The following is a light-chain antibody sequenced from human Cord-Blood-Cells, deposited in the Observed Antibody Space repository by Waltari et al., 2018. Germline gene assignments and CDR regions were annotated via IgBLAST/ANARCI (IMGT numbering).Light chain of an antibody. CDR2: DVS. Sequence: QFALTQPASVPGSPGQSITTPCPVTNSDVGRSNYRSWYPQHPGKAPKLIIYDVSNRPSGVSNRFSGSKSGNTASLTISGLQAEDEADYYCSSYTSSSTWVFGGGTKLTVL. J-gene: IGLJ3*02. CDR3: SSYTSSSTWV. V-gene: IGLV2-14*01. CDR1: NSDVGRSNY.